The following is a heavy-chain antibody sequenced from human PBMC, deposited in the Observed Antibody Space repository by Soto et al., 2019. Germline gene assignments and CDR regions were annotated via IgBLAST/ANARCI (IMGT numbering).Heavy chain of an antibody. CDR1: GGTFSSYA. V-gene: IGHV1-69*13. Sequence: GASVKVSCKASGGTFSSYAISWVRQAPGQGLEWMGGIIPIFGTANYAQKFQGRVTITADESTSTAYMELSSLRSEDTAVYYCARDAGGAYSSGWYDYYYYGMDVWGQGTTVTVSS. D-gene: IGHD6-19*01. CDR2: IIPIFGTA. J-gene: IGHJ6*02. CDR3: ARDAGGAYSSGWYDYYYYGMDV.